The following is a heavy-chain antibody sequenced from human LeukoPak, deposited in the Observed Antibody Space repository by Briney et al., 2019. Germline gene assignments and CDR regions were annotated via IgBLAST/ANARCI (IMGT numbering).Heavy chain of an antibody. CDR1: GFTFSSYG. CDR3: APGMLGDCSSTSCPYFDY. V-gene: IGHV3-30*02. J-gene: IGHJ4*02. Sequence: GGSLRLSCAASGFTFSSYGMHWVRQAPGKGLEWVACIRYDGSNKYYADSVKGRFTISRDNSKNTLYLQMNSLRAEDTAVYYCAPGMLGDCSSTSCPYFDYWGQGTLVTVSS. CDR2: IRYDGSNK. D-gene: IGHD2-2*01.